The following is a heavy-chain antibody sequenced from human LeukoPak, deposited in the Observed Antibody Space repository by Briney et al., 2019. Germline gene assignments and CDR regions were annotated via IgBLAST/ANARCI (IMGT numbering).Heavy chain of an antibody. CDR3: ARDPYSSGWYPGWYFDL. Sequence: PSETLSLTCTVSGGSISSSSYYWGWIRQPPGKGLEWIGSIYYSGSTYYNPSLKSRVTISVDTSKNQFSLKLSSVTAADTAVYYCARDPYSSGWYPGWYFDLWGRGTLVTVTS. J-gene: IGHJ2*01. CDR2: IYYSGST. CDR1: GGSISSSSYY. D-gene: IGHD6-19*01. V-gene: IGHV4-39*07.